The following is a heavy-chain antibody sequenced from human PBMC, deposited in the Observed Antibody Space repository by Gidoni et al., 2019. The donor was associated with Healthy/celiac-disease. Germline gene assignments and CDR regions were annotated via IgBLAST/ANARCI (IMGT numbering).Heavy chain of an antibody. J-gene: IGHJ4*02. CDR1: GFTFDDYA. Sequence: EVQLVESGGGLVQPGRSLRLSCAASGFTFDDYAMRWVRQAPGKGLEWVSGISWNSGSIGYADSVKGRFTISRDNAKNSLYLQMNSLRAEDTALYYCAKGGGLLWFGEPFDYWGQGTLVTVSS. D-gene: IGHD3-10*01. CDR2: ISWNSGSI. V-gene: IGHV3-9*01. CDR3: AKGGGLLWFGEPFDY.